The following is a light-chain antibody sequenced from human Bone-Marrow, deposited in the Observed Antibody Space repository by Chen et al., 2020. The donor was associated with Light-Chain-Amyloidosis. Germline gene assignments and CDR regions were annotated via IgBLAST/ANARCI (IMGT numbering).Light chain of an antibody. CDR3: QSADSSGTYEVI. CDR1: DLPTKY. CDR2: RDT. V-gene: IGLV3-25*03. Sequence: SDELPQPPPVSVSPGQPARITCSGDDLPTKYAYWYQQKPGQAPVLVIHRDTERPSGISERFSGSSSGTTATLTISGVQAEDEADYHCQSADSSGTYEVIFGGGTKLTVL. J-gene: IGLJ2*01.